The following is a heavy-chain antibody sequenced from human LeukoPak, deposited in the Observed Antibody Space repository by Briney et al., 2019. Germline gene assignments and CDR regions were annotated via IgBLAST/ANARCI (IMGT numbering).Heavy chain of an antibody. CDR3: ARDPITMVRGVINYGMDV. CDR1: GFTFSSYA. V-gene: IGHV3-30*04. J-gene: IGHJ6*04. CDR2: ISYDGSNK. Sequence: GRSLRLSCAASGFTFSSYAMHWVRQAPGKGLEWAAVISYDGSNKYYADSVKGRFTISRDNSKNTLYLQMNSLRAEDTAVYYCARDPITMVRGVINYGMDVWGKGTTVTVSS. D-gene: IGHD3-10*01.